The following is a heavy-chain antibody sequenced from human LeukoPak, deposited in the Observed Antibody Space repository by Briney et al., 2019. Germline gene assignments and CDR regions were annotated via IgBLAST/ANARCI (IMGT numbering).Heavy chain of an antibody. Sequence: GGSLRLSCAASGFTFSNAWMSWVRQAPGKGLEWVGRIKSKTDGGTTDYAAPVKGRFTISRDDSKNTLYLQMNSLKTEDTAVYYCTTDSGVTRFFDYWGQGTLVTVSS. CDR3: TTDSGVTRFFDY. J-gene: IGHJ4*02. D-gene: IGHD2-21*02. V-gene: IGHV3-15*01. CDR1: GFTFSNAW. CDR2: IKSKTDGGTT.